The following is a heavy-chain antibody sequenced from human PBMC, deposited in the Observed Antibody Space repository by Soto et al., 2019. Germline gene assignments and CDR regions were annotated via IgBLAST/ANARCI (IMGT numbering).Heavy chain of an antibody. CDR3: ASPKIAFYNWFDP. CDR2: TYYSGST. Sequence: SETLSLTCTVSGGSISSSSYYWGWIRQPPGKGLEWIGSTYYSGSTYYNPSLKSRVTISVDTSKNQFSLKLSSVTAADTAVYYCASPKIAFYNWFDPWGQGTLVTVSS. CDR1: GGSISSSSYY. J-gene: IGHJ5*02. V-gene: IGHV4-39*01. D-gene: IGHD3-3*02.